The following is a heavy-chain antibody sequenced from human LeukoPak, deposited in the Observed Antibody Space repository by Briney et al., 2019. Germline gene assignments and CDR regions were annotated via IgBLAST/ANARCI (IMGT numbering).Heavy chain of an antibody. CDR1: GFTFSSYA. D-gene: IGHD2-2*01. V-gene: IGHV3-23*01. J-gene: IGHJ4*02. Sequence: PGGSLRLSCAASGFTFSSYAMSWVRQAPGKGLEWVSAISGSGGSTYYADSVKGRFTISRDNSKNTLYLQMNSLRAEDTAVYYCAKAGGIVVVPAAIGYWGQGTLVTVSS. CDR3: AKAGGIVVVPAAIGY. CDR2: ISGSGGST.